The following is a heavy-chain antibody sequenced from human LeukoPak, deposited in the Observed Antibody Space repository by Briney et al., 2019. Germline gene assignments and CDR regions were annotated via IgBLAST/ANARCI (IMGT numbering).Heavy chain of an antibody. CDR2: ISYDGSNK. D-gene: IGHD3-10*01. J-gene: IGHJ4*02. Sequence: AGGSLRLSCAASGFTFSSYAMHWVRQAPGKGLEWVAVISYDGSNKYYADSVKGRFTISRDNSKNTLYLQMNSLRAEDTAVYYCARDRTLLWFGELPDWGQGTLVTVSS. CDR3: ARDRTLLWFGELPD. CDR1: GFTFSSYA. V-gene: IGHV3-30*04.